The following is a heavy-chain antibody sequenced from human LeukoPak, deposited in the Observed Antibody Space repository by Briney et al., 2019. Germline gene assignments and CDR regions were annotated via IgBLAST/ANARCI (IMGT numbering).Heavy chain of an antibody. CDR3: ARGGRGYSAYYAYYFDY. V-gene: IGHV4-59*01. CDR1: GGYISTYY. Sequence: SETLSLTCTVAGGYISTYYWSWIRQPPGKGLEWIGYIYYSGSTNYNPSLQSRVTISVDTSKNQFSLKLSSVTAADTVVYYCARGGRGYSAYYAYYFDYWGLGTLVTVSS. J-gene: IGHJ4*02. CDR2: IYYSGST. D-gene: IGHD5-12*01.